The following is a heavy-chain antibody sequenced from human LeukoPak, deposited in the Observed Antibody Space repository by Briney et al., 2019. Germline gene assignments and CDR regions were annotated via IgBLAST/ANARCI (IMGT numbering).Heavy chain of an antibody. D-gene: IGHD1-26*01. J-gene: IGHJ6*01. CDR2: ISYDGSNK. CDR1: VFTFSSYG. V-gene: IGHV3-30*18. Sequence: GRTLRLSCAASVFTFSSYGMHWVRQAPGKGLERVAVISYDGSNKYYADSVKGRFTISRDNSKNTLYLQMSSLRAEDTAVYYCVKEQGWELLFYTNYGMDVGGEATTVTVT. CDR3: VKEQGWELLFYTNYGMDV.